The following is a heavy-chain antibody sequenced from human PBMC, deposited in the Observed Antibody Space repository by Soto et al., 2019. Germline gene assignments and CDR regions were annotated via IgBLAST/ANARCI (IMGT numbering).Heavy chain of an antibody. CDR2: IIPIFGTA. D-gene: IGHD6-6*01. Sequence: QVQLVQSGAEVKKPGSSVKVSCKASGGTFSSYAISWVRQAPGQGLEWMGGIIPIFGTANYAQKFQGRVTITADKSTSTAYMERSSLRSEDTAVYYCARAPIAAPRGWFDPWGQGTLVTVSS. CDR3: ARAPIAAPRGWFDP. CDR1: GGTFSSYA. V-gene: IGHV1-69*06. J-gene: IGHJ5*02.